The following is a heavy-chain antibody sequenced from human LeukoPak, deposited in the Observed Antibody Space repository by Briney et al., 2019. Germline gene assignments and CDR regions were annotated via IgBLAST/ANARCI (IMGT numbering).Heavy chain of an antibody. V-gene: IGHV3-64*01. CDR1: GFTFSTYA. Sequence: PGGSLRLSCAASGFTFSTYAMHWVRQAPGKGLEYVSAISSNGGSTYYANSVKGRFTISRDNSKNTLYLQMGSLRAEDMAVYYCARDGCSGGSCYYDWGQGTLVTVSS. D-gene: IGHD2-15*01. CDR3: ARDGCSGGSCYYD. J-gene: IGHJ4*02. CDR2: ISSNGGST.